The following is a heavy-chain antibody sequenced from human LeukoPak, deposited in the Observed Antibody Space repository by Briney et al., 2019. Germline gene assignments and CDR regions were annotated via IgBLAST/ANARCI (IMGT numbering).Heavy chain of an antibody. J-gene: IGHJ4*02. V-gene: IGHV4-31*03. CDR3: ARAVSSSWSQPIDY. D-gene: IGHD6-13*01. CDR2: IYYSGST. Sequence: SETLSLTCTVSGGSISSGGYYWSWIRQHPGKGLEWIGYIYYSGSTYYNPSLKSRVTISVDTSKNQFSLKLSSVTAADTAVYYCARAVSSSWSQPIDYWGQGTLVTVSS. CDR1: GGSISSGGYY.